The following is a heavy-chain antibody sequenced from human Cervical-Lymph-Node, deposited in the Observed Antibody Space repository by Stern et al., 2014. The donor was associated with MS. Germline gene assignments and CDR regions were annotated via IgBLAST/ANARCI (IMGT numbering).Heavy chain of an antibody. Sequence: VQLVESGSEVKKPGSSVKVSCKASGDTFSNYALSWVRQAPGQGLEWSGGLIPFFGATSYAQKFQGRVTITPEESTGTAFMELSNLTSDDTAVYYCALRRSYYVYWGQGTLITVSS. D-gene: IGHD4-11*01. V-gene: IGHV1-69*01. CDR2: LIPFFGAT. CDR3: ALRRSYYVY. J-gene: IGHJ4*01. CDR1: GDTFSNYA.